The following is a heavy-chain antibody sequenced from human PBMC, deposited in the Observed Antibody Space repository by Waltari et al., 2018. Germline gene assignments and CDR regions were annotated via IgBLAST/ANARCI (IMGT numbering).Heavy chain of an antibody. CDR3: ARSEELELWAYYFDY. D-gene: IGHD3-16*01. J-gene: IGHJ4*02. CDR1: SGSMNSGNYY. Sequence: QVQLQESGPGLVRPSETLSLTCSVSSGSMNSGNYYWNWIRQPPGKGLEWIGYIHSGGSPYYNPSLKSPFTISMDTSNNQFSLKLNSVTAADTAVYYCARSEELELWAYYFDYWGQGILVTVSS. CDR2: IHSGGSP. V-gene: IGHV4-30-4*01.